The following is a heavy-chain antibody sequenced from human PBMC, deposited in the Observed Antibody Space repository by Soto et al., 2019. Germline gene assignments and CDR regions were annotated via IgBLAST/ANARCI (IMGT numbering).Heavy chain of an antibody. CDR1: GGTFSSYA. D-gene: IGHD2-8*01. J-gene: IGHJ6*02. CDR3: ARDPPSIRAVFYYYGMDV. Sequence: SVKVSCKASGGTFSSYAISWVRQAPGQGLEWMGGIIPIFGTANYAQKFQGRVTITADKSTSTAYMELSSLRSEDTAVYYCARDPPSIRAVFYYYGMDVWGQGTTVTVSS. V-gene: IGHV1-69*06. CDR2: IIPIFGTA.